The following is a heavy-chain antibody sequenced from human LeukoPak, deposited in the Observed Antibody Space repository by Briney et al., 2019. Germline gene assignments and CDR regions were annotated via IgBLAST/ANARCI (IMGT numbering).Heavy chain of an antibody. V-gene: IGHV3-23*01. CDR2: ISSNGGST. Sequence: GGSLRLSCAASGFTFSSYAMSWVRQAPGQGQEWVSAISSNGGSTYYVDSVKGRFTASRDNSRNTLYLQMNSLRAEDTAVYYCAINWNNDYWGQGTLVTVSS. D-gene: IGHD1/OR15-1a*01. CDR3: AINWNNDY. J-gene: IGHJ4*02. CDR1: GFTFSSYA.